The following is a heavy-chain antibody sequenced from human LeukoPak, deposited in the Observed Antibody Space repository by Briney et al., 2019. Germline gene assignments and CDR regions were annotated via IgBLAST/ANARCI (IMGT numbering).Heavy chain of an antibody. CDR3: ARDRIVVVPAALRGFDP. D-gene: IGHD2-2*01. CDR1: GFTFSSYG. V-gene: IGHV3-33*01. CDR2: IWYDGSNK. J-gene: IGHJ5*02. Sequence: PGRSLRLSCAASGFTFSSYGMHWVRQAPGKGLEWVAVIWYDGSNKYYVDSVKGRFTISRDNSKNTLYLQMNSLRAEDTAVYYCARDRIVVVPAALRGFDPWGQGTLVTVSS.